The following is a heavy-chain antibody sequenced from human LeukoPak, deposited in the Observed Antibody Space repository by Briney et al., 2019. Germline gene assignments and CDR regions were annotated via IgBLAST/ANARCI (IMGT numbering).Heavy chain of an antibody. CDR2: VRYDGSDK. J-gene: IGHJ4*02. Sequence: GTSLRLSCAASGFTFSSHGMHWVRQAPGKALEWVAVVRYDGSDKYYADSVKGRFTISRDNSKNTLYLQMNSLRAEDTALYYCAKTGGRDGYGFDSWGQGTLVTVSP. CDR1: GFTFSSHG. CDR3: AKTGGRDGYGFDS. V-gene: IGHV3-33*06. D-gene: IGHD5-24*01.